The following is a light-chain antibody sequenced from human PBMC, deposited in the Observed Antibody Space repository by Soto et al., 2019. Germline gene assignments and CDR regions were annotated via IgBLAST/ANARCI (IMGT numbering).Light chain of an antibody. J-gene: IGKJ3*01. CDR2: AAS. Sequence: EIVMTQSPATLSVSPGERATLSCRASQSVSGNLAWYQQKPGQAPRLLIYAASTRATGIPARFSGSGSGTEFTLTVSSLQSEDFAVYYCQQYNNWPPITFGPGTKVDIK. CDR3: QQYNNWPPIT. V-gene: IGKV3-15*01. CDR1: QSVSGN.